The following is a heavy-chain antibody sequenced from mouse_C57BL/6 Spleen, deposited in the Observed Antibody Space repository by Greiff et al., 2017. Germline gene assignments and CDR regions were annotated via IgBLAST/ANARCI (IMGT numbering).Heavy chain of an antibody. CDR3: AIPDSFFDY. CDR1: GYTFTSYW. CDR2: IHPSDSDT. J-gene: IGHJ2*01. Sequence: QVHVKQPGAELVKPGASVKVSCKASGYTFTSYWMHWVKQRPGQGLEWIGRIHPSDSDTNYNQKFKGKATLTVDKSSSTAYMQLSSLTSGDSAVYYCAIPDSFFDYWGQGTTLTVSS. V-gene: IGHV1-74*01. D-gene: IGHD2-12*01.